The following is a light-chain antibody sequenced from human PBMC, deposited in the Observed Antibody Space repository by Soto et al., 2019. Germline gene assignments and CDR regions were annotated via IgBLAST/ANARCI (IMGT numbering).Light chain of an antibody. CDR3: QVCDTNDDHRVV. J-gene: IGLJ2*01. V-gene: IGLV3-21*02. CDR2: DDS. CDR1: ILGSST. Sequence: SYELTQSPSLSVAPGQTARITCEGTILGSSTVHWYQQRPGQAPVPVVYDDSDRPSGIPERFSGSNSGHTATLTISRVEAGDEADYYCQVCDTNDDHRVVFGGGTKVTVL.